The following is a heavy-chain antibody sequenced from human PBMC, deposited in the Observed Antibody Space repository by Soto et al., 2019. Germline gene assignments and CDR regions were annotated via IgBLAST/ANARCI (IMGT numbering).Heavy chain of an antibody. Sequence: GGSLRLSCVASGFTFSGYGIHWVRQAPGKGLEWVSSITYTGVSTYYADSVKGRFTISRDNSKDTLYLQMNSLRAEDTAIYYCAKASVWYPYFDSWGQGTLVTVSS. J-gene: IGHJ4*02. D-gene: IGHD6-13*01. CDR1: GFTFSGYG. CDR3: AKASVWYPYFDS. CDR2: ITYTGVST. V-gene: IGHV3-23*01.